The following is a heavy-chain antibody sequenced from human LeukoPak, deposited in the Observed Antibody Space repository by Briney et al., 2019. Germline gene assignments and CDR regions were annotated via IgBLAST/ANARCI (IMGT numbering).Heavy chain of an antibody. J-gene: IGHJ4*02. V-gene: IGHV1-2*02. CDR2: INPNSGNT. CDR3: AREMRPATTTLVAN. D-gene: IGHD1-1*01. Sequence: GASVQVSCKASGYIFTGYYIHWVRQAPGQGLGWMGFINPNSGNTNYAQKFQGRVTMTSDTSISTAYMELSSLTSDDTAVYYCAREMRPATTTLVANWGQGTLVTVSS. CDR1: GYIFTGYY.